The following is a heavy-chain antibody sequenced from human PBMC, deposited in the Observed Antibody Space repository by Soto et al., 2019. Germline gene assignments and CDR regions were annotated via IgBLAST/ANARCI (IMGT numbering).Heavy chain of an antibody. CDR3: ARDVGGLYGDYGTGAFDI. CDR2: ISSSSYI. D-gene: IGHD4-17*01. J-gene: IGHJ3*02. CDR1: GFTFSSYS. Sequence: GGSLRLSCAASGFTFSSYSMNWVRQAPGKGLEWVSSISSSSYIYYADSVKGRFTISRDNAKNSLYLQMNSLRAEDTAVYYCARDVGGLYGDYGTGAFDIWGQGTMVTVSS. V-gene: IGHV3-21*01.